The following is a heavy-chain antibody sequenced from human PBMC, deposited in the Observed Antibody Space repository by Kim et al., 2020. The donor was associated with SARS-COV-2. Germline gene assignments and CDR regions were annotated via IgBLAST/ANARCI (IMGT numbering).Heavy chain of an antibody. D-gene: IGHD2-15*01. CDR3: AWEGKNTKCCGG. V-gene: IGHV3-7*04. CDR2: IKGDGSEK. J-gene: IGHJ4*02. CDR1: GFTTFSSHW. Sequence: GGSLRLSCAASGFTTFSSHWMTCVRQPPGGGVGGAANIKGDGSEKNYVAAVKGRCTISSDTAQTPLLLQMSRLRVEDTAVYYCAWEGKNTKCCGGWGQGTLVTVSS.